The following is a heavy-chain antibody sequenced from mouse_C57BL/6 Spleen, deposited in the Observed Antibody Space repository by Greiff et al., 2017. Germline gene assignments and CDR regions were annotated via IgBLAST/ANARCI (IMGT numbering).Heavy chain of an antibody. Sequence: QVQLQQSGAELVRPGTSVKVSCKASGYAFTNYLIEWVKQRPGQGLEWIGVINPGSGGTNYNEKFKGKATLTADKSSSTAYMQLSSLTSEDSAVYFCARHGWDEAMDYWGQGTSVTVSS. D-gene: IGHD4-1*01. CDR1: GYAFTNYL. CDR3: ARHGWDEAMDY. CDR2: INPGSGGT. V-gene: IGHV1-54*01. J-gene: IGHJ4*01.